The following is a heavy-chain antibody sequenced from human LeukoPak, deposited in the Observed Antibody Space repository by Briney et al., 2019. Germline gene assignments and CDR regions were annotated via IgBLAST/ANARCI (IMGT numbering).Heavy chain of an antibody. Sequence: KTSETLSLTCTVSGGSISSSSYYWGWIRQPPGKGLEWIGSIYYSGSTYYNPSLKSRVTISVDTSKNQFSLKLSSVTAADTAVYYCARNPWVQLWLGGYYMGVWGKGTTVTVSS. CDR1: GGSISSSSYY. D-gene: IGHD5-18*01. V-gene: IGHV4-39*07. CDR3: ARNPWVQLWLGGYYMGV. J-gene: IGHJ6*03. CDR2: IYYSGST.